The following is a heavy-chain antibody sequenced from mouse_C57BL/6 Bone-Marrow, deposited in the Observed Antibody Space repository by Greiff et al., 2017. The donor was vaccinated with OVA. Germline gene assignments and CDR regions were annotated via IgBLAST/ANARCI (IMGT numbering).Heavy chain of an antibody. D-gene: IGHD2-2*01. J-gene: IGHJ4*01. CDR1: GYTFTSYW. CDR2: IYPGSGST. CDR3: ARLEGYDEEYYARDY. Sequence: QVQLQQPGAELVKPGASVKMSCKASGYTFTSYWITWVKQRPGQGLEWIGDIYPGSGSTNYNEKFKSKATLTVDKSSSTAYRQLSSLTSEDSAVDYCARLEGYDEEYYARDYGGQGTAVTFAS. V-gene: IGHV1-55*01.